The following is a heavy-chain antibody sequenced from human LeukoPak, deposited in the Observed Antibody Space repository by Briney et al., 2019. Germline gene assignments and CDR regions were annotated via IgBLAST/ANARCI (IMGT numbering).Heavy chain of an antibody. CDR2: ISGSGGST. D-gene: IGHD5-12*01. CDR3: ANGNSLIDP. J-gene: IGHJ5*02. V-gene: IGHV3-23*01. CDR1: GFTFSTYA. Sequence: GGSLRLSCVGTGFTFSTYAMSWVRQAPGKGLEWASAISGSGGSTYYADSVKGRFTISRDNSKNTLYLQMNSLRAEDTAVYYCANGNSLIDPWGQGTLVTVSS.